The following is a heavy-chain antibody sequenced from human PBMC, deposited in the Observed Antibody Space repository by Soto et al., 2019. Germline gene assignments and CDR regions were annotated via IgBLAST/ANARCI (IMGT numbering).Heavy chain of an antibody. V-gene: IGHV4-39*07. CDR1: GGSVGSGGYY. D-gene: IGHD6-13*01. CDR3: ATSYGNAWYTY. J-gene: IGHJ4*02. Sequence: SETLSLTCTVSGGSVGSGGYYWGWIRQPPGKGLEWIGSIYYSGNTYYNPSLKSRVTISVDTSKNQFSLQLSSVTAADTAVYYCATSYGNAWYTYWGQGTQVTVSS. CDR2: IYYSGNT.